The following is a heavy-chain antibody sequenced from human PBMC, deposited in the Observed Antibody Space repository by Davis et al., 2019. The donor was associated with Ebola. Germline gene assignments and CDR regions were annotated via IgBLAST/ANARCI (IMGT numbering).Heavy chain of an antibody. D-gene: IGHD6-19*01. CDR3: ARDTFGAVAGIFDY. CDR2: IYHSGST. CDR1: GGSFSGYY. V-gene: IGHV4-34*01. Sequence: GSLRLSCAVYGGSFSGYYWSWIRQPPGKGLEWIGEIYHSGSTNYNPSLKSRVTISVDTSKNQFSLKLSSVTAEDTAVYYCARDTFGAVAGIFDYWGQGTLVTVSS. J-gene: IGHJ4*02.